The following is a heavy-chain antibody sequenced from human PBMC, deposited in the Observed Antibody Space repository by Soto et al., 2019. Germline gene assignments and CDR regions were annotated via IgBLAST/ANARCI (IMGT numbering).Heavy chain of an antibody. V-gene: IGHV3-30-3*01. CDR1: GFTFSSYA. Sequence: GGSLRLSCAASGFTFSSYAMHWVRQAPGKGLEWVAVISYDGSNKYYADSVKGRFSISRDNSKNTLYLQMNSLRAEDTAVYYCRIDIGYAFDIGGQATVLTVSS. J-gene: IGHJ3*02. D-gene: IGHD3-16*01. CDR3: RIDIGYAFDI. CDR2: ISYDGSNK.